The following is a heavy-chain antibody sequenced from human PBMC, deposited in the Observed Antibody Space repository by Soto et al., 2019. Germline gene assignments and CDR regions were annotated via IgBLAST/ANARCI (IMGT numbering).Heavy chain of an antibody. CDR3: AKDVMSGWDFWDALDI. CDR2: ISYAASDI. CDR1: GFTFRDYA. Sequence: QVQLVESGGGVVQPGASLRLSCAASGFTFRDYAMHWVRQAPGKGLEWLTVISYAASDIYYADSVKGRFTISRDNSKNMLYLQMDSLRAEDTAIYYCAKDVMSGWDFWDALDIWGPGTLVTVS. V-gene: IGHV3-30*18. D-gene: IGHD3-3*01. J-gene: IGHJ3*02.